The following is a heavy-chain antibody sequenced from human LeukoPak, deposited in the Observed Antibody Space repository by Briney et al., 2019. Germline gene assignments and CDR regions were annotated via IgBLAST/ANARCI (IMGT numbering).Heavy chain of an antibody. V-gene: IGHV4-4*07. CDR3: ARELTTMIGEHFDY. Sequence: SETLSLTCTVSGGSISSYYWSWIRQPAGKGLEWIGRIYTSGTTNYNPSLKSRVTMSVDTSKNQFSLKMRSVTAADTAVYYCARELTTMIGEHFDYWGQGTLVTVSS. CDR1: GGSISSYY. J-gene: IGHJ4*02. CDR2: IYTSGTT. D-gene: IGHD3-22*01.